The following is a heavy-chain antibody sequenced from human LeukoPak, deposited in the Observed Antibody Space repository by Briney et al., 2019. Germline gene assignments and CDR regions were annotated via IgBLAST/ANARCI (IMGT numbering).Heavy chain of an antibody. CDR1: GDSISSGRYY. D-gene: IGHD2-2*01. CDR2: IHSSGGT. V-gene: IGHV4-61*02. CDR3: AREGASWGFT. J-gene: IGHJ5*02. Sequence: SQTLSLTCTVSGDSISSGRYYWSWIRQPAGKGLEWIGRIHSSGGTEYYPSLKRRVTISVDTAKNQFSLKLTSVTAADTAVYYCAREGASWGFTWGQGTLLTVSS.